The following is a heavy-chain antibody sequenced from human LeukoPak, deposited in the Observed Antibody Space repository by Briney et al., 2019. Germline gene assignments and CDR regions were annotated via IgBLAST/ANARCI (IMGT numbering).Heavy chain of an antibody. Sequence: SETLSLTCAVSGGSISSSNWWSWVRQPPGKGLEWIGEIYHSGSTNYNPSLKSRVTISVDKSKNQFSLKLSSVTAADTAVYYCARDPRIAAAGYYYYMDVWGKGTTVTVSS. CDR3: ARDPRIAAAGYYYYMDV. J-gene: IGHJ6*03. CDR2: IYHSGST. CDR1: GGSISSSNW. D-gene: IGHD6-13*01. V-gene: IGHV4-4*02.